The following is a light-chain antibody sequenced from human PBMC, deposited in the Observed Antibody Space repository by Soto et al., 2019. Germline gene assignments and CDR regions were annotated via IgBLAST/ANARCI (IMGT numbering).Light chain of an antibody. Sequence: DIQMTQSPSALSASVGDRVTITCRASQSSSNFLNWYQQKPGKAPKLLIYAASTLQSGVPSRFSGSGSGTDFTLSISSLQPEDFATYYCQQTNSTPITFGQGTRLEIK. J-gene: IGKJ5*01. V-gene: IGKV1-39*01. CDR3: QQTNSTPIT. CDR1: QSSSNF. CDR2: AAS.